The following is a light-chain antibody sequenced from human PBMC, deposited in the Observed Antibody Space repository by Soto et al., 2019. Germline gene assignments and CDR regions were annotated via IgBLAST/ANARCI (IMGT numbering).Light chain of an antibody. CDR2: DAS. CDR3: QQRSNWPPYT. Sequence: ELVLTQSPATLSLSPGARATLSCRDSQSVSSYLAWYQQKPGQAPRLLIYDASNRATGIPARFSGSGSGTDFTLTISSLEPDDFAVYYCQQRSNWPPYTFGQGTKLEIK. J-gene: IGKJ2*01. V-gene: IGKV3-11*01. CDR1: QSVSSY.